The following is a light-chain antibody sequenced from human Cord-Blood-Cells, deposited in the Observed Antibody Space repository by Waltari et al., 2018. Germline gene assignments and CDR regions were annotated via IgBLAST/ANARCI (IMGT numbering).Light chain of an antibody. J-gene: IGLJ2*01. CDR2: DDS. Sequence: SYVLTQPPSVSVAPGKTARITCGGNNIGGKSVHWYQQKQGQAPVLVVYDDSDRPSGIPERFSGSNSGNTATLTISRVEAGDEADYYCQVWDSSSDHPVVFGGGTKLTVL. CDR3: QVWDSSSDHPVV. V-gene: IGLV3-21*03. CDR1: NIGGKS.